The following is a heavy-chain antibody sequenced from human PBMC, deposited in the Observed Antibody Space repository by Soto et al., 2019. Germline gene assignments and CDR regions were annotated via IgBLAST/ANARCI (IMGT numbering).Heavy chain of an antibody. Sequence: SEILSLTCAVYGGSFSDFYWTWIRQLPGKGLEWIGEINHSGSTNYNPSLKSRVAISVDTSKNQFSLNLRSVTAADTAVYYCGPRGAVADPRGYWGQGTLVTVSS. D-gene: IGHD6-19*01. CDR2: INHSGST. J-gene: IGHJ4*02. V-gene: IGHV4-34*01. CDR3: GPRGAVADPRGY. CDR1: GGSFSDFY.